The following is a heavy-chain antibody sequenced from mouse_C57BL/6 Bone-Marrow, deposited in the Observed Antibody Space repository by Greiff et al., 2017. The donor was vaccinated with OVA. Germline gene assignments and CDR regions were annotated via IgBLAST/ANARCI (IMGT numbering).Heavy chain of an antibody. J-gene: IGHJ4*01. CDR2: ISGGGGNT. V-gene: IGHV5-9*01. Sequence: EVKLMESGGGFVKPGGSLKLSCAASGFTFSSYTMSWVRQTPEKRLEWVATISGGGGNTYYPDSVKGRFTISRDNAKNTLYLQMSSLRSEDTALYYCARHLLTAMDYWGQGTSVTVSS. D-gene: IGHD4-1*01. CDR3: ARHLLTAMDY. CDR1: GFTFSSYT.